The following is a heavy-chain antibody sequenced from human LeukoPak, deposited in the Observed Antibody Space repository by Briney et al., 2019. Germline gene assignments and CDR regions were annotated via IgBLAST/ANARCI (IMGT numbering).Heavy chain of an antibody. J-gene: IGHJ6*02. Sequence: SETLSLTCTVSGGSISSYYWSWIRQPAGKGLEWIGRIYTSGSTNYNPSLKSRVTVSVDTSKNQFSLKLSSVTAADTAVYYCAREKTYYDFWSGYPQPSPYYYYGMDVWGQGTAVTVSS. CDR1: GGSISSYY. V-gene: IGHV4-4*07. D-gene: IGHD3-3*01. CDR3: AREKTYYDFWSGYPQPSPYYYYGMDV. CDR2: IYTSGST.